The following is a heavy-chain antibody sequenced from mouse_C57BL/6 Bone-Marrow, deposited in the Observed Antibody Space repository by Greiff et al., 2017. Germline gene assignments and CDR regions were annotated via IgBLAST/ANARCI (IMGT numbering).Heavy chain of an antibody. V-gene: IGHV1-54*01. CDR2: INPGSGGT. J-gene: IGHJ3*01. CDR3: ARSERLPWFAY. CDR1: GYAFTNYL. Sequence: QVQLQQSGAEMVRPGTSVKVSCKASGYAFTNYLIEWVKQRPGQGLEWIGVINPGSGGTNYNEKFKGKATLTADKSSSTAYMQLSSLTSEDSAVYFCARSERLPWFAYWGQGTLVTVSA.